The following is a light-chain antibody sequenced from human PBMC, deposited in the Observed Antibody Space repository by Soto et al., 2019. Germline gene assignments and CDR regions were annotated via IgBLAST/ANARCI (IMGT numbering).Light chain of an antibody. CDR2: DAV. V-gene: IGKV3-11*01. CDR3: QQRSVWPVT. CDR1: QSVDNF. Sequence: VLAQSPSILSLSPGERATLSCRASQSVDNFVVWYQQKPGQAPRLLIYDAVNRASGVPARFSGSGSGTAFTLTISSLEPEDFAVYYCQQRSVWPVTFGPGTEVDFK. J-gene: IGKJ3*01.